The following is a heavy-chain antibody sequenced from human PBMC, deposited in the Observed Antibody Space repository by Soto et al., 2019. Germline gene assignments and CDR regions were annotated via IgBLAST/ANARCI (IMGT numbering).Heavy chain of an antibody. V-gene: IGHV1-18*01. J-gene: IGHJ5*02. D-gene: IGHD2-15*01. CDR1: GYTFTSYG. Sequence: QVQLVQSGAEVKKPGASVKVSCKASGYTFTSYGISWVRQAPGQGLEWMGWISAYNGNTNYAQKLQGRVTMTTDTSTGTGYMELRSLRSEDTAVYYCARETYCSGGSCYSGRENWFDPWGQGTLVTVSS. CDR2: ISAYNGNT. CDR3: ARETYCSGGSCYSGRENWFDP.